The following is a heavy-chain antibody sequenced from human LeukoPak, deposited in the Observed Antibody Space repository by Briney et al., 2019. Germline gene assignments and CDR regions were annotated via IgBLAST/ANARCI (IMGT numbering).Heavy chain of an antibody. Sequence: CPSLSCAASGFTLSSYGTDWVCQAPRKGLGRVAVISFNVSKKYYADSLKGRFTISRDNSKNTLYMQMNSLRAEDTAVYYCAKDIYIGMIVVVTEGYFDYWGRGTLVSVSS. CDR2: ISFNVSKK. J-gene: IGHJ4*02. V-gene: IGHV3-30*18. CDR3: AKDIYIGMIVVVTEGYFDY. CDR1: GFTLSSYG. D-gene: IGHD3-22*01.